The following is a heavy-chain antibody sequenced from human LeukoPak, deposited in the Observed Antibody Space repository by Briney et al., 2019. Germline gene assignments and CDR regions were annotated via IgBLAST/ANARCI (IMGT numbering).Heavy chain of an antibody. V-gene: IGHV3-9*01. D-gene: IGHD3-10*01. CDR3: AKDQGPYGSTSGSDY. CDR1: GFTFDDYA. Sequence: PGRSLRLSCAASGFTFDDYAMHWVRQAPGKGLEWVSGINWNSGSIGYADSVKGRFTISRDNAKNSLYLQMNSLRAEDTALYYCAKDQGPYGSTSGSDYWGQGTLVTVSS. J-gene: IGHJ4*02. CDR2: INWNSGSI.